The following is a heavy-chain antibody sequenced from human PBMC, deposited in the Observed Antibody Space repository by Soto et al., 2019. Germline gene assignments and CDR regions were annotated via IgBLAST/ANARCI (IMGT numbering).Heavy chain of an antibody. CDR2: ISYDGSNK. V-gene: IGHV3-30-3*01. CDR3: ARGRSCSSTSCYSPYYYGMDV. D-gene: IGHD2-2*01. CDR1: GFTFSSYA. J-gene: IGHJ6*02. Sequence: GGSLRLSCAASGFTFSSYAMRWVRQAPGKGLEWVAVISYDGSNKYYADSVKGRFTISRDNSKDTLYLQMNSLRAEDTAVYYCARGRSCSSTSCYSPYYYGMDVWGQGTTVTVSS.